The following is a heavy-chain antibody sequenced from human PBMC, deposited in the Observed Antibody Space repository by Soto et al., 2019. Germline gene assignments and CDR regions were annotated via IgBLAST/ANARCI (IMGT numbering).Heavy chain of an antibody. CDR3: ASEACTNGVCYIAY. Sequence: QVQLVQSGAEVKKPGSSVKVSCKASGGTFSSYAISWVRQAPGQGLEWMGGIIPIFGTANYAQKFQGRVRSTADEATSTDYMELSSLRSEDTAVNYCASEACTNGVCYIAYWGQGTLVTVSS. CDR2: IIPIFGTA. CDR1: GGTFSSYA. J-gene: IGHJ4*02. V-gene: IGHV1-69*12. D-gene: IGHD2-8*01.